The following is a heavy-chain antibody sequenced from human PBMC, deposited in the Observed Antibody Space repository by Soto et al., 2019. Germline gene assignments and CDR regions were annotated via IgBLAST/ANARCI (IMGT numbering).Heavy chain of an antibody. J-gene: IGHJ3*02. CDR3: ARDGFWSGPDAFAI. D-gene: IGHD3-3*01. V-gene: IGHV1-18*01. Sequence: GPSVKVSCKASGGTFSSYGISWVRQAPGQGLEWMGWISAYNGNTNYAQKLQGRVTMTTDTSTSTAYMELRSLRSDDTAVYYCARDGFWSGPDAFAIWGQGTMVTVSS. CDR1: GGTFSSYG. CDR2: ISAYNGNT.